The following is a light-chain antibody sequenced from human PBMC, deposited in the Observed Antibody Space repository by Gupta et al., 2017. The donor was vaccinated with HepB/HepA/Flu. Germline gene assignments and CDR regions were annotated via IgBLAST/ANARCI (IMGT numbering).Light chain of an antibody. V-gene: IGKV2-28*01. Sequence: IVMTQSPLSLSVAPGEPASISCRSTQSLLHKNGYTYLDWYLQKPGQSPQLLVYLGSNRASGVPDRLSGSGSGADFTLRISRVEAEDAGVYYCMQTLQGPFAFGPGTKVDIK. CDR1: QSLLHKNGYTY. J-gene: IGKJ3*01. CDR3: MQTLQGPFA. CDR2: LGS.